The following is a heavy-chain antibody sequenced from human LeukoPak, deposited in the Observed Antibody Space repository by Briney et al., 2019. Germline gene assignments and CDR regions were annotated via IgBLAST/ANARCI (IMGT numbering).Heavy chain of an antibody. D-gene: IGHD3-10*01. Sequence: PSETLSVTCTVTGGSISSYYWSWIRQPPGNGLDWIGYIYYTGSTNSNPSLKSRVTISVDTSKNQFSLKLSSVTAADTAVYYCARGSNYYDSGKGWFDPWGQGTLVTVSS. V-gene: IGHV4-59*12. CDR1: GGSISSYY. CDR2: IYYTGST. J-gene: IGHJ5*02. CDR3: ARGSNYYDSGKGWFDP.